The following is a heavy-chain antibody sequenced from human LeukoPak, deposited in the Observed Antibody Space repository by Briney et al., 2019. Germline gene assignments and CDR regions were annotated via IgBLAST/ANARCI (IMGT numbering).Heavy chain of an antibody. CDR3: ARHGRNSGVPNY. CDR1: AGSITSYY. Sequence: PTDALSLTCSLSAGSITSYYWGWIRQPAGKALGWIGYIYYGGSTDYNPSLKSRVTISVDMSKNQFSLNLSSVTAADTAMYFCARHGRNSGVPNYWGQGALVTVSS. J-gene: IGHJ4*02. D-gene: IGHD2/OR15-2a*01. CDR2: IYYGGST. V-gene: IGHV4-59*08.